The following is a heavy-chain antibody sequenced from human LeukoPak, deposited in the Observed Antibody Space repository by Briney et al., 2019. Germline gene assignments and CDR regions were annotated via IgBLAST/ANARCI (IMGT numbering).Heavy chain of an antibody. J-gene: IGHJ4*02. Sequence: GGYLRLSCAASGFTFSSYAMDWVRQAPGKGLEWVAVISYDGSNKYYADSVKGRFTISRDNSKNTLYLQMNSLRAEDTAVYYCARALYYYDSSGSPGDYWGQGTLVTVSS. CDR1: GFTFSSYA. V-gene: IGHV3-30-3*01. CDR2: ISYDGSNK. CDR3: ARALYYYDSSGSPGDY. D-gene: IGHD3-22*01.